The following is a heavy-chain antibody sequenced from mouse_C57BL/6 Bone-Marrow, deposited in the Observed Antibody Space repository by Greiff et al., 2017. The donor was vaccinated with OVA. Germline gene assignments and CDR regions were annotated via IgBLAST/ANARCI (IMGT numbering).Heavy chain of an antibody. V-gene: IGHV5-6*01. CDR1: GFTFSSYG. Sequence: EVHLVESGGDLVKPGGSLKLSCAASGFTFSSYGMSWVRQTPDKRLEWVATISSGGSYTYYPDSVKGRFTISRDNAKNTLYLQMSSLKSEDTAMYYCARQAITTVVAPFAYWGQGTLVTVSA. CDR2: ISSGGSYT. CDR3: ARQAITTVVAPFAY. D-gene: IGHD1-1*01. J-gene: IGHJ3*01.